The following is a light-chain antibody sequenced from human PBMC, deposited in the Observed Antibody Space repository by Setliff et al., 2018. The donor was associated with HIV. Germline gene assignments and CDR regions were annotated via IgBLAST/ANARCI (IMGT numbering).Light chain of an antibody. CDR1: QSISNW. V-gene: IGKV1-5*03. CDR3: QQPET. J-gene: IGKJ1*01. CDR2: KAS. Sequence: DIQMTQSPSTLSASVGDRVTITCRATQSISNWLACYQQKPGKAPKLLIYKASSLESGVPSRFSGSGSGTEFTLTISSLQPDDFATYYCQQPETFGQGTKVDIK.